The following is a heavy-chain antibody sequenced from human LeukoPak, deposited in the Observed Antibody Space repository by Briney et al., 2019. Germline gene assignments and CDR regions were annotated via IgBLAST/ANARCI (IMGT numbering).Heavy chain of an antibody. Sequence: GGSLGLSCAASGFTFRNYVIHWVRQAPGKGLEWVAVTSSDLNVKLYADSVKGRFTISRDNSRSTLYLQMNSPRPEDTAIYYCAREGYYGSGSPPSLYFDYWGQGTLVTVSS. CDR3: AREGYYGSGSPPSLYFDY. CDR2: TSSDLNVK. CDR1: GFTFRNYV. D-gene: IGHD3-10*01. J-gene: IGHJ4*02. V-gene: IGHV3-30-3*01.